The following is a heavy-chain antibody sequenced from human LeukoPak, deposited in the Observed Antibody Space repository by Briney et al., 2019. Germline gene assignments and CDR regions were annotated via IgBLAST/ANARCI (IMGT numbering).Heavy chain of an antibody. V-gene: IGHV1-24*01. J-gene: IGHJ4*02. CDR3: ATESQYCSSTSCTYYFDY. CDR2: FDPEDGET. CDR1: GYTLTELS. D-gene: IGHD2-2*01. Sequence: GASVKVSCKVSGYTLTELSMHWVRQAPGKGLEWMGGFDPEDGETIYAQKFQGRVTMTEDTSTDTAYMELSSLRSEDTAVYYCATESQYCSSTSCTYYFDYWGQGTLVTVSS.